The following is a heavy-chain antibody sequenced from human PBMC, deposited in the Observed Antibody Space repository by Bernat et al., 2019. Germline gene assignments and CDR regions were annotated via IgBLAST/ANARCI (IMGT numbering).Heavy chain of an antibody. V-gene: IGHV4-34*01. CDR1: GGSFSGYY. D-gene: IGHD4-17*01. Sequence: QVQLQQWGAGLLKPSETLSLTCAVYGGSFSGYYYNWIRQSPGKGLEWIGEMRHSGSTSYNPSLKSRVIISVDTSKSHFPLNLTSVTAADTGVYYCARSTTVTTRDWGQGTLVTVSS. J-gene: IGHJ4*02. CDR2: MRHSGST. CDR3: ARSTTVTTRD.